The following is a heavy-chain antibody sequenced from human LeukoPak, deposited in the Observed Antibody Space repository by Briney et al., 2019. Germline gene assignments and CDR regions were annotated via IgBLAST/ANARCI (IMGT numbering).Heavy chain of an antibody. V-gene: IGHV1-69*06. D-gene: IGHD1-14*01. Sequence: SVKVSCKASGYTFTSYGISWVRQAPGQGLEWMGGIIPIFGTANYAQKFQGRVTFTADTSTNTAYMELSSLTSEDTALYFCAKGATVGKEALDIWGQGSLVTVSS. J-gene: IGHJ3*02. CDR3: AKGATVGKEALDI. CDR1: GYTFTSYG. CDR2: IIPIFGTA.